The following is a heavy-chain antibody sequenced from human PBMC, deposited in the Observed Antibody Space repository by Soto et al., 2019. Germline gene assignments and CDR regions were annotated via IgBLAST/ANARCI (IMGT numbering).Heavy chain of an antibody. CDR3: ARASPYMARQTRFDP. D-gene: IGHD1-1*01. J-gene: IGHJ5*02. V-gene: IGHV4-31*03. CDR2: IYYSGST. CDR1: GGSISSGGYY. Sequence: SETLSLTCTVSGGSISSGGYYWIWIRQHPGKGLEWIGYIYYSGSTYYNPSLKSRVTISVDTSKNQFSLKLSSVTAADTAVYYCARASPYMARQTRFDPWGQGTLVTVSS.